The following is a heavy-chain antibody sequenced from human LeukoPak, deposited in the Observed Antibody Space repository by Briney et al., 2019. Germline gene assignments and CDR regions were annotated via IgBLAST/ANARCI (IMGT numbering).Heavy chain of an antibody. CDR2: INHSGST. V-gene: IGHV4-34*01. Sequence: PSETLSLTCAVYGGSFSGYYWSWIRQPPGKGLEWIGEINHSGSTNYNPSLKSRVTISVDTSKNQFSLKLSSVTAADTAVHYCARGPRGLLWFGTNNWFDPWGQGTLVTVSS. D-gene: IGHD3-10*01. CDR1: GGSFSGYY. CDR3: ARGPRGLLWFGTNNWFDP. J-gene: IGHJ5*02.